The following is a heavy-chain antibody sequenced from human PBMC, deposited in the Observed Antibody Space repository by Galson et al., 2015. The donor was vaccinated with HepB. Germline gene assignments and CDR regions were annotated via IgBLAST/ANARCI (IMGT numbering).Heavy chain of an antibody. D-gene: IGHD5-18*01. J-gene: IGHJ4*02. CDR1: GYTFTSYG. V-gene: IGHV1-18*04. CDR3: SVVGSGEYSYGQGYDY. Sequence: QSGAEVKKPGESLKVSCKASGYTFTSYGISWVRQAPGQGLEWMGWISAYNGNTNYAQKLQGRVTMTTDTSTSTAYMGLRSLRSDDTAVYYCSVVGSGEYSYGQGYDYWGQGTLVTVSS. CDR2: ISAYNGNT.